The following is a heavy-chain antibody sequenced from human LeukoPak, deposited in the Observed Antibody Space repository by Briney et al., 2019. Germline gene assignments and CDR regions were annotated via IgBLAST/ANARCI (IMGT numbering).Heavy chain of an antibody. CDR2: IYTGGST. Sequence: PGGSLRLSCVASGFTVSSNYMSWVRQAPGKGLEWVSVIYTGGSTYYADSVKGRFTISRDNSKNTLYLQMNSLRAEDTAVYYCAGHNSNWQFDYWGQGTLVTVSS. J-gene: IGHJ4*02. V-gene: IGHV3-53*01. CDR1: GFTVSSNY. D-gene: IGHD6-13*01. CDR3: AGHNSNWQFDY.